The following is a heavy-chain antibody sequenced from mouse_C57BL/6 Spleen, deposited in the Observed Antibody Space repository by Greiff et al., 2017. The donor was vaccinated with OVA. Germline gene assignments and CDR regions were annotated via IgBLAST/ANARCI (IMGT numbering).Heavy chain of an antibody. D-gene: IGHD1-1*01. Sequence: QVQLQQPGAELVKPGASVKMSCKASGYTFTSYWITWVKQRPGQGLEWIGDIYPGSGSTNYNEKFKSKATLTVDTSSSTAYMQLSSLTSEDSAVYYCARSPLYSSYEAWFAYWGQGTLVTVSA. CDR2: IYPGSGST. V-gene: IGHV1-55*01. CDR1: GYTFTSYW. J-gene: IGHJ3*01. CDR3: ARSPLYSSYEAWFAY.